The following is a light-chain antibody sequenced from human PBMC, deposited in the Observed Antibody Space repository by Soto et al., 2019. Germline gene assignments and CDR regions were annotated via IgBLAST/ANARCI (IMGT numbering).Light chain of an antibody. J-gene: IGLJ1*01. V-gene: IGLV2-14*01. CDR2: DVT. CDR1: SSDVGAYNY. CDR3: ASYTTISTHV. Sequence: QSALTQPASVSGPPGQSITISCTGTSSDVGAYNYVSWYQHHPGKAPRLVIYDVTNRPSGISDRFSGSKSGNTASLTISGLLAEDEADYYCASYTTISTHVFGTGTKVTVL.